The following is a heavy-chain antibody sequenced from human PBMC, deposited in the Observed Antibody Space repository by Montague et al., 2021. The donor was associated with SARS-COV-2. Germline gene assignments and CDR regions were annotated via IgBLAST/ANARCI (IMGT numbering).Heavy chain of an antibody. Sequence: SETLSLTCTVSAGSISSSSYYWAWIRQPPGKGLEWIGSIYYSGSTYFNPSLKSRVTISVDTSKNQFSLKLSSVTAADTAVYYCASFPSGYYKNSGYNTWGQGTRVTVSS. J-gene: IGHJ5*02. CDR1: AGSISSSSYY. D-gene: IGHD3-9*01. CDR3: ASFPSGYYKNSGYNT. V-gene: IGHV4-39*01. CDR2: IYYSGST.